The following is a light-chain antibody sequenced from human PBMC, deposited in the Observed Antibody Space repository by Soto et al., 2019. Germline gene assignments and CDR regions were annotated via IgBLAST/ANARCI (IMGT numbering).Light chain of an antibody. CDR1: XTXXXX. CDR3: QHYNSYSEA. Sequence: DIQMTQSPSTLSGSVGDRVTITCRAXXTXXXXXAWYQQKPGKAPKLLIYKASTLKSGVPSRFSGSGSGTEFTLTISSLQPDDFATYYCQHYNSYSEAFGQGTKVELK. J-gene: IGKJ1*01. V-gene: IGKV1-5*03. CDR2: KAS.